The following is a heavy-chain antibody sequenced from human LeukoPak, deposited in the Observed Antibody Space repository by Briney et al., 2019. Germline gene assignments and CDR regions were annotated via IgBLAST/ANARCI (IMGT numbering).Heavy chain of an antibody. CDR1: GFTFSDYY. V-gene: IGHV3-11*04. J-gene: IGHJ4*02. Sequence: GGSLRLSXAASGFTFSDYYMSWIRQAPGKGLEWISYISGSDDIIYYTDSVRGRFTISRDNAKKSLYLQMNSLTAEDTAVYYCAKDLSSSGRSYYFDSWGRGTLVTVSS. CDR2: ISGSDDII. CDR3: AKDLSSSGRSYYFDS. D-gene: IGHD6-13*01.